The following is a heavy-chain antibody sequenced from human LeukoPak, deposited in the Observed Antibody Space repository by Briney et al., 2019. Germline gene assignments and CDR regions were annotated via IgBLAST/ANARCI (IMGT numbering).Heavy chain of an antibody. CDR3: ASPEFNYYDSSGYTGAFDY. J-gene: IGHJ4*02. CDR1: GFTFSSYA. CDR2: ISYDGSNK. Sequence: GGSLRLSCAASGFTFSSYAMHWVRQAPGKGLEWVAVISYDGSNKYYADSVKGRSTISRDDSKNTLYLQMNSLRAEDTAVYYCASPEFNYYDSSGYTGAFDYWGQGTLVTVSS. D-gene: IGHD3-22*01. V-gene: IGHV3-30-3*01.